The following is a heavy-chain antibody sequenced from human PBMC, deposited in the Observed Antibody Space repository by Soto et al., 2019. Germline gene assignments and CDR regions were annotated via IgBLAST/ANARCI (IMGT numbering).Heavy chain of an antibody. J-gene: IGHJ6*02. Sequence: QVQLLQSGAEVKKPGSSVKVSCQASGGTFSSFLVSWVRQAPGQGLEWMAGIMPTFGTSNYAQKFHDRVTITADESTRTVYMQLSSLTSEDTAVYYCVRGVKEWERLYYSGMDVWGPGTTVTVSS. CDR1: GGTFSSFL. CDR2: IMPTFGTS. D-gene: IGHD1-26*01. V-gene: IGHV1-69*01. CDR3: VRGVKEWERLYYSGMDV.